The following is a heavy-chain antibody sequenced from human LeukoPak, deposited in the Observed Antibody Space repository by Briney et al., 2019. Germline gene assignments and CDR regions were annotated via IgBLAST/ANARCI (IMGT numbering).Heavy chain of an antibody. V-gene: IGHV3-7*01. D-gene: IGHD6-13*01. Sequence: GGSLRLSCAVSGVTFTVYWMNWVRQAPGKGLEWVASIRQDGGEKSYVDSVKGRFTISRDNTKSSLYLQINSLRAEDTAVYYCARDGTAAGLYFDLWGQGTLVTVSS. CDR1: GVTFTVYW. CDR2: IRQDGGEK. CDR3: ARDGTAAGLYFDL. J-gene: IGHJ4*01.